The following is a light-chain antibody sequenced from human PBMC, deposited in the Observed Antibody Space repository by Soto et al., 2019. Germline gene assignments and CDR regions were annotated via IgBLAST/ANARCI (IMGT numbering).Light chain of an antibody. CDR2: GAS. CDR3: QQYGSSPGT. J-gene: IGKJ1*01. Sequence: DIVLTQSPGTLSLSPGERATLSCRASQSITNNYLAWYQQKPGQAPRLLIFGASIRDTGVPDRFSGSGSGTDFTLTISRLEAEDFAVYYCQQYGSSPGTFGQGTKVDIK. V-gene: IGKV3-20*01. CDR1: QSITNNY.